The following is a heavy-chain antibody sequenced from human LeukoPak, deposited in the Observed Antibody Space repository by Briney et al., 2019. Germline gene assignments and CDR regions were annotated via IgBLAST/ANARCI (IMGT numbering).Heavy chain of an antibody. J-gene: IGHJ4*02. V-gene: IGHV4-34*01. Sequence: SETLSLTCAVYGGSFSGYYWSWIRQPPGKGLEWIGEINHSGNTNYNPSLKSRVTISVDTSKNQFSLKLSSVTAADTAVYYCARVATTKWFGAGSLSGAVRSQVIPDYWGQGTLVTVSS. CDR3: ARVATTKWFGAGSLSGAVRSQVIPDY. D-gene: IGHD3-10*01. CDR2: INHSGNT. CDR1: GGSFSGYY.